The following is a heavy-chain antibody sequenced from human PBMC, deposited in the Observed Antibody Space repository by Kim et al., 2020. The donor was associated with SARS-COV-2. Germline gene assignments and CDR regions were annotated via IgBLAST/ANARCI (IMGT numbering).Heavy chain of an antibody. CDR1: GFTFSSYA. J-gene: IGHJ2*01. V-gene: IGHV3-23*01. CDR3: AKVFVFHSSGYPPWYFDL. D-gene: IGHD3-22*01. Sequence: GGSLRLSCAASGFTFSSYAMSWVRQAPGKGLEWVSAISGSGGSTYYADSVKGRFTISRDNSKNTLYLQMNSLRAEDTAVYYCAKVFVFHSSGYPPWYFDLWGRGTLVTVSS. CDR2: ISGSGGST.